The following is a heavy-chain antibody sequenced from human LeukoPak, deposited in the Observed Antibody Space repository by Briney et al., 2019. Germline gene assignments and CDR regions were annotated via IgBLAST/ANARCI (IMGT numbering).Heavy chain of an antibody. V-gene: IGHV3-33*08. Sequence: GGSLRLSCAASGFTFSSYAMSWVRQAPGKGLEWVAVIWDDGSNKYYGDPVKGRFTISRDNSKNTLYLQMDSLRAEDTAVYYCTRVSYSSGWYPDYWGQGTLVTVSS. D-gene: IGHD6-19*01. CDR1: GFTFSSYA. J-gene: IGHJ4*02. CDR2: IWDDGSNK. CDR3: TRVSYSSGWYPDY.